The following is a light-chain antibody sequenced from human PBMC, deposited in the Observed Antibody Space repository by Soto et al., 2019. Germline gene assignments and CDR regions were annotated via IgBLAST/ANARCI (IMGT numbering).Light chain of an antibody. V-gene: IGLV1-44*01. Sequence: QSVLTQPRSASGAPGQRVTISCSGSSSNIGSNTVNWYQQLPGTAPKLLMSTSNQRPSGVPDRFSGSKSGTSASLAISGLQSEDEADYYCAAWDDSLSVYVFGSGTKVTVL. CDR3: AAWDDSLSVYV. CDR1: SSNIGSNT. J-gene: IGLJ1*01. CDR2: TSN.